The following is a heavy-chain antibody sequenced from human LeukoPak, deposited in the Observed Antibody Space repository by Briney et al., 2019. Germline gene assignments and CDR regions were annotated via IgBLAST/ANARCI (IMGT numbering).Heavy chain of an antibody. V-gene: IGHV3-7*04. CDR3: ARGFGGFDY. CDR2: IKQDGSEK. D-gene: IGHD3-10*01. J-gene: IGHJ4*02. CDR1: GFTFSSYW. Sequence: GESLRLSCAASGFTFSSYWINWVRLAPGKGLEWVANIKQDGSEKYFVDSVKGRFTISRDNAKNSLYLQMNSLRAEDTAVYYCARGFGGFDYWGQGTLVTVSS.